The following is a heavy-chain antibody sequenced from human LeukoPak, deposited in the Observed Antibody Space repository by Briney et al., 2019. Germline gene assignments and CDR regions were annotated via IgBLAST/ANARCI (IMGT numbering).Heavy chain of an antibody. CDR2: IYYNGDT. Sequence: PSETLSLTCTVTGASITSNGYFWSWIRQPPGKGLEWIGNIYYNGDTYYKPSLKSRVTISVDTSKRQFSLRLNSVTAADTSVYYCARRHIIVAGPDYFDHWGLGTLVTVSS. CDR1: GASITSNGYF. V-gene: IGHV4-39*01. D-gene: IGHD5-12*01. J-gene: IGHJ4*02. CDR3: ARRHIIVAGPDYFDH.